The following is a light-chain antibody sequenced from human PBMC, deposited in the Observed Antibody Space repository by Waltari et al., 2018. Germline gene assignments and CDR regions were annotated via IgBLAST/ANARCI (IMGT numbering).Light chain of an antibody. J-gene: IGLJ2*01. CDR3: QTWGTGFVV. V-gene: IGLV4-69*01. CDR1: SGHSDYS. Sequence: QLALTQSPSASASLGASVKLTCTLSSGHSDYSIAWHQQQPEKGPRYLMKLDSDGSHTMGDGFPNRFSGSTSGAERYLTSSSLQYEDEADYYCQTWGTGFVVFGGGTKLTVL. CDR2: LDSDGSH.